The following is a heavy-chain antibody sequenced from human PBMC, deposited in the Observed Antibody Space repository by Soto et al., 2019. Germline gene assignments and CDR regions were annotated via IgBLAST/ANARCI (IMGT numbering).Heavy chain of an antibody. CDR3: VRGTIVANWRYMDV. D-gene: IGHD5-12*01. CDR2: IGSTSSTI. CDR1: GFTFSSYS. J-gene: IGHJ6*03. V-gene: IGHV3-48*01. Sequence: GGSLRLSCAASGFTFSSYSMNWGRQAPGKGLEWVSYIGSTSSTIYYADSVKGRFTISRDNAKNSLYLQMNSLGAEDTAVYYCVRGTIVANWRYMDVWGKGTTVTVSS.